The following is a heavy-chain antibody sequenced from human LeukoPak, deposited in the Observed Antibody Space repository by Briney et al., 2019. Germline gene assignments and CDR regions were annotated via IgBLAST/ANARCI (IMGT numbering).Heavy chain of an antibody. CDR1: GFTFSGYW. J-gene: IGHJ5*02. CDR3: AGSLWFGELARFDP. D-gene: IGHD3-10*01. CDR2: ISMDGSDT. V-gene: IGHV3-74*03. Sequence: GGSLRLSCATSGFTFSGYWMHWVRQAPGKGLEWVSRISMDGSDTTYADSVKGRFTISRDNAKKTLYLQMNSLRAEDTAVYHCAGSLWFGELARFDPWGQGTLVTVSS.